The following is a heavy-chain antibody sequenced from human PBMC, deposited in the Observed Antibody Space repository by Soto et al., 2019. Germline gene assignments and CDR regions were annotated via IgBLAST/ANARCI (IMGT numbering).Heavy chain of an antibody. J-gene: IGHJ6*02. D-gene: IGHD6-13*01. V-gene: IGHV1-69*13. CDR1: GGTFSSYA. CDR2: IIPIFGTA. CDR3: ARDQMGSSSWYFNNYYYYGMDV. Sequence: SVKVSCKASGGTFSSYAISWVRQAPGQGLEWMGGIIPIFGTANYAQKFQGRVTITADESTSTAYMELSSLRSEDTAVYYCARDQMGSSSWYFNNYYYYGMDVWGQGTTVTV.